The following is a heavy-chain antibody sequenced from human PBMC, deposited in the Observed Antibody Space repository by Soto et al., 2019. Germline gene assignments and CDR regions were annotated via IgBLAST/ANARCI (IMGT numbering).Heavy chain of an antibody. D-gene: IGHD6-19*01. V-gene: IGHV1-69*13. CDR2: IIPIFGTA. CDR3: ARHIAVAGTEDFQH. Sequence: ASVKVSCKASGGTFSSYAISWVRQAPGQGLEWMGCIIPIFGTANYAQKFQGRVTITADESTSTAYMELSSLRSEDTAVYYCARHIAVAGTEDFQHGGQGTLVTVSS. CDR1: GGTFSSYA. J-gene: IGHJ1*01.